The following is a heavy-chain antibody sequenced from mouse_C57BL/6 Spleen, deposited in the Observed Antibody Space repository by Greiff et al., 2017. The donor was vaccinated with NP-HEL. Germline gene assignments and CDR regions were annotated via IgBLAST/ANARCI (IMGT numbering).Heavy chain of an antibody. CDR2: INPNNGGT. Sequence: EVQLLQSGPELVKPGASVKIPCKASGYTFTDYNMDWVKQSHGKSLEWIGDINPNNGGTIYNQKFKGKATLTVDKSSSTAYMELRSLTSEDTAVYYCARHGSSYDYFDYWGQGTTLTVSS. D-gene: IGHD1-1*01. CDR3: ARHGSSYDYFDY. V-gene: IGHV1-18*01. J-gene: IGHJ2*01. CDR1: GYTFTDYN.